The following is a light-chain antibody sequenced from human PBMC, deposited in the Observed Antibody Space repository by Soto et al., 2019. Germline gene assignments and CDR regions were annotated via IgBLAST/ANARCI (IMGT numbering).Light chain of an antibody. J-gene: IGKJ2*01. CDR3: QQYNSFPST. CDR1: QSMSDW. CDR2: KAS. V-gene: IGKV1-5*03. Sequence: DIQMTQSPSTLSASVGDRVTITCRASQSMSDWLAWYQQKPGKAPKLLIYKASILESGVPSRFSGSGSGTEFTLTISSLQPDDFATYYCQQYNSFPSTFGQGTKLEIK.